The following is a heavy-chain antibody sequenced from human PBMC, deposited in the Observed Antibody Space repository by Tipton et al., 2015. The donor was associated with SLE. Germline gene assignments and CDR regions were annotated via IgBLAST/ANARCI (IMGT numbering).Heavy chain of an antibody. Sequence: TLSLTCSVSGGSISTNLHYWSWIRQPPGKGLEWIGEINHSGSTNYNPSLKSRVTISVDTSKNQFSLKLSSVTAADTAVYYCARGRDFKEAVAGRGWFDPWGQGTLVTVSS. CDR2: INHSGST. CDR3: ARGRDFKEAVAGRGWFDP. V-gene: IGHV4-39*07. D-gene: IGHD6-19*01. J-gene: IGHJ5*02. CDR1: GGSISTNLHY.